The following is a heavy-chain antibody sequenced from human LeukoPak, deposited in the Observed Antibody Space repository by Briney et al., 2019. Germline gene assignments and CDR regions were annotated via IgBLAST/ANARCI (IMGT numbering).Heavy chain of an antibody. J-gene: IGHJ4*02. V-gene: IGHV4-61*02. CDR1: GDSISSGSYY. CDR2: IYTSGST. D-gene: IGHD3-22*01. Sequence: SQTLSLTCTVSGDSISSGSYYWRWIRQPAGKGLEWIGRIYTSGSTNYNPSLKSRISITVDTSKNQFSLKLNSVTAADTAVYYCARVTSGGYLDSWGQGTLVTVSS. CDR3: ARVTSGGYLDS.